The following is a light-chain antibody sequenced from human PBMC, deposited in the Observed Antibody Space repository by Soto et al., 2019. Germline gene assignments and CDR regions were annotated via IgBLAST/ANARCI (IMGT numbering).Light chain of an antibody. CDR3: LQDYSYPRT. CDR1: QGIRND. J-gene: IGKJ1*01. V-gene: IGKV1-6*01. CDR2: ATS. Sequence: AIQMTQSPSSLSASVGERVTITCRASQGIRNDVGWYQQRPGKAPKLLIYATSNLQTGVPSRFSGSGSGTDFTLTISSLQPEDFATYYCLQDYSYPRTFGQGTKVDIK.